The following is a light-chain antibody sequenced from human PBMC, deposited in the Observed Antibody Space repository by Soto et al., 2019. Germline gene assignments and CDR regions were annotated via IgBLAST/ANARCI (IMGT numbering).Light chain of an antibody. V-gene: IGKV1-9*01. CDR3: QKLHNFPLT. J-gene: IGKJ5*01. CDR2: AAS. CDR1: QGISSS. Sequence: DIHLTQSPSFLSASVGDRVTITCRASQGISSSLAWYQQKPGEAPKLLIYAASTLQSGAPSRFSGRGYGTEFTLTISSLQPDDFASYYCQKLHNFPLTFGQGTRLEIK.